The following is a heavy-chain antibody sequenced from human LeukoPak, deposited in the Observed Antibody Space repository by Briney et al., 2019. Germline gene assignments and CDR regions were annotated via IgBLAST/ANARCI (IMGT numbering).Heavy chain of an antibody. CDR1: GFTFSDYY. V-gene: IGHV3-11*04. J-gene: IGHJ4*02. CDR3: ARFPKRVDYWFWVDY. D-gene: IGHD3-3*01. Sequence: GGSLRLPCAASGFTFSDYYMSWIRQPPGKGLEWVSYISSSGNTIYYADSVKGRFTISRDNAKNSLYLHMNSLRAEDTAVYYCARFPKRVDYWFWVDYWGQGTLVTVSS. CDR2: ISSSGNTI.